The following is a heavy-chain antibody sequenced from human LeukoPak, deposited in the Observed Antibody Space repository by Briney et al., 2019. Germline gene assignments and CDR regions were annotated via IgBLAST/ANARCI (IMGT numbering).Heavy chain of an antibody. V-gene: IGHV3-23*01. J-gene: IGHJ3*02. D-gene: IGHD3-10*01. CDR3: AKGGFRNTMVRGAEQSAFVI. CDR1: GFTFSSYA. Sequence: GGSLRLSCAASGFTFSSYAMSWVRQAPGKGLEWVSAISWSGGSTDYADSVKGRFTISRDNSKNSLYLQMNSLRAEDTAVYYCAKGGFRNTMVRGAEQSAFVIWGQGANVTVCS. CDR2: ISWSGGST.